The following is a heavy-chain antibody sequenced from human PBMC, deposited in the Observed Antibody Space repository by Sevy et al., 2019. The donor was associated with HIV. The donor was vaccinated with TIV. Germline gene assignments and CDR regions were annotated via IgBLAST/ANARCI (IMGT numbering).Heavy chain of an antibody. J-gene: IGHJ4*02. V-gene: IGHV4-59*01. D-gene: IGHD3-22*01. CDR2: IYYSGST. Sequence: SETLSLTCTVSGGSISSYYWSWIRQPPGKGLEWIGYIYYSGSTNYNPSLKSRVTISVDTSQNQFSLKLSSVTAADTAVYYCARERHYYDSSGYYYPLNDYWGQGTLVTVSS. CDR1: GGSISSYY. CDR3: ARERHYYDSSGYYYPLNDY.